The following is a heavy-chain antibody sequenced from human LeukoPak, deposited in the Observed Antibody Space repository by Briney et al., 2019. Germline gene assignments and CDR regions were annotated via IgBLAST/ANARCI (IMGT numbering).Heavy chain of an antibody. CDR3: ARAVRPHDAFDI. CDR2: INHSGST. CDR1: GDSISSYY. J-gene: IGHJ3*02. V-gene: IGHV4-34*01. D-gene: IGHD3-10*01. Sequence: SETLSLTCTVSGDSISSYYWSWIRQPAGKGLEWIGEINHSGSTNYNPSLKSRVTISVDTSKNQFSLKLSSVTAADTAVYYCARAVRPHDAFDIWGQGTMVTVSS.